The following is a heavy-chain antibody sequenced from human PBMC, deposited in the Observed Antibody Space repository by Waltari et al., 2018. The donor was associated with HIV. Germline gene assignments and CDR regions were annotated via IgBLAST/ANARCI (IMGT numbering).Heavy chain of an antibody. CDR2: IIPIFGTA. CDR3: ARGREQQLPRRRAYYYGMDV. Sequence: QVQLVQSGAEVKKPGSSVKVSCKASGGTFSSYAISWVRQAPGQGLEWMGGIIPIFGTANYAQKFQGRVTITADESTSTAYMELSSPRSEDTAVYYCARGREQQLPRRRAYYYGMDVWGQGTTVTVSS. D-gene: IGHD6-13*01. CDR1: GGTFSSYA. V-gene: IGHV1-69*01. J-gene: IGHJ6*02.